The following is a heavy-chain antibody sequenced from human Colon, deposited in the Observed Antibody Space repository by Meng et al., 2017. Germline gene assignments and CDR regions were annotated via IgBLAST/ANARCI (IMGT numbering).Heavy chain of an antibody. V-gene: IGHV3-33*01. CDR1: GFTFSSYG. CDR2: IWFDGSNG. CDR3: ARDGGPGFDY. J-gene: IGHJ4*02. Sequence: RGSLRLSCAASGFTFSSYGMHWVRQAPGKGLEWVAIIWFDGSNGYYADSVKGRFTISRDNSKNTLYLQMTSLRAADTAVYYCARDGGPGFDYWGQGTLVTVSS.